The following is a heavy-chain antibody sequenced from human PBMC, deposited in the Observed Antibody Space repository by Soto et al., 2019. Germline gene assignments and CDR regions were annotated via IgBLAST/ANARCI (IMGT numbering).Heavy chain of an antibody. CDR1: GGAISSYY. V-gene: IGHV4-4*07. CDR2: VFSSGST. CDR3: ARVASSYFGMDV. Sequence: PSETRSLTGSVPGGAISSYYWSWVRQPAGKGLEWIGRVFSSGSTNYNASLKSRVTMSIDTSKNKVSLTLRSVTAADTGVYYCARVASSYFGMDVWGPGATVTVSS. J-gene: IGHJ6*02.